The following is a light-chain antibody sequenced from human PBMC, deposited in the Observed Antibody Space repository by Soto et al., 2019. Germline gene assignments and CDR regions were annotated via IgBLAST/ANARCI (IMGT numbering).Light chain of an antibody. CDR2: DVS. J-gene: IGLJ2*01. CDR1: SSDVGGYNY. V-gene: IGLV2-11*01. CDR3: CSYAGSYTVV. Sequence: QSVLTQPRSVSGSPGQSVTISCTGTSSDVGGYNYVSWYQERPGKAPKLMIYDVSKRPSGVPDRFSGSKSGNTASLTISGLQAEDEADYYCCSYAGSYTVVFGGGTQLTVL.